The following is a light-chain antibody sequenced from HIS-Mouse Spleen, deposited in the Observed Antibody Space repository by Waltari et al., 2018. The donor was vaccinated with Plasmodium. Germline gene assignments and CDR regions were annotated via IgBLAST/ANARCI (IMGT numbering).Light chain of an antibody. CDR2: DDS. Sequence: SYVLTQPPSVSVAPGHTARITFVGHNIGTNIVPWYQQKPGQAPVLVVYDDSDRPSGIPERFSGSNSGNTATLTISRVEAGDEADYYCQVWDSSSDHYVFGTGTKVTVL. J-gene: IGLJ1*01. CDR1: NIGTNI. CDR3: QVWDSSSDHYV. V-gene: IGLV3-21*02.